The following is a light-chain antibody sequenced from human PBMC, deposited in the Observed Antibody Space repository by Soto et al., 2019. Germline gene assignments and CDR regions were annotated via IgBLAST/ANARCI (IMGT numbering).Light chain of an antibody. CDR3: SSYRSGSILFV. J-gene: IGLJ1*01. Sequence: QSALTQPPSASGSPGQSITISCTGTSTDVGDFNFVSWYQQHPGKAPKVLIYEVINRPSGISNRFSGSKSGNTASLTISGLQAEDEADYYCSSYRSGSILFVFGAGTKSPS. V-gene: IGLV2-14*01. CDR2: EVI. CDR1: STDVGDFNF.